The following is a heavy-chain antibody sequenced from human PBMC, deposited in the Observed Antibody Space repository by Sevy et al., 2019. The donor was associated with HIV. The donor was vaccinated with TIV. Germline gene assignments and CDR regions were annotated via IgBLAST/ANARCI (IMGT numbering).Heavy chain of an antibody. V-gene: IGHV3-15*01. CDR1: GFTISSYW. D-gene: IGHD4-4*01. CDR3: TTDAHDFTNYPSPYYFDQ. CDR2: IKSKTDGGPT. Sequence: GGSLRLSCAASGFTISSYWVTWVRQAPGKGLEWVGRIKSKTDGGPTDYAAPVKGRFTISRDESKNTLYLQMNSLKTEDTAVYYCTTDAHDFTNYPSPYYFDQWGQGTLVTVSS. J-gene: IGHJ4*02.